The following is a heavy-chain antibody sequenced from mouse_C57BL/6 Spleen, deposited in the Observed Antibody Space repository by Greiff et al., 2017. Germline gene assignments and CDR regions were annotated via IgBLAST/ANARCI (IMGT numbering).Heavy chain of an antibody. CDR1: GYTFTDYY. Sequence: EVQLQQSGPELVKPGASVKISCKASGYTFTDYYMNWVKQSHGKSLEWIGDINPNNGGISYNQKFKGKATLTVDKSSSTAYMELRSLTSEDSAVYYCARHRGYDEAMDDWGQGTSVTVSS. J-gene: IGHJ4*01. CDR2: INPNNGGI. V-gene: IGHV1-26*01. D-gene: IGHD2-2*01. CDR3: ARHRGYDEAMDD.